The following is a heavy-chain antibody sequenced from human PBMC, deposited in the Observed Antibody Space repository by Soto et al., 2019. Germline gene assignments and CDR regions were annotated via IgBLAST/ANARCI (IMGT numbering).Heavy chain of an antibody. CDR1: GFTFTSSA. CDR3: AAGSDCTIGVCQLYYYYGMDV. Sequence: ASVKVSCKASGFTFTSSAVQWVRQARGQRLEWIGWIVVGSGNTNYAQKFQERVTITRDMSTSTAYMELSSLRSEDTAVYYCAAGSDCTIGVCQLYYYYGMDVWGQGTTVTVSS. D-gene: IGHD2-8*01. J-gene: IGHJ6*02. V-gene: IGHV1-58*01. CDR2: IVVGSGNT.